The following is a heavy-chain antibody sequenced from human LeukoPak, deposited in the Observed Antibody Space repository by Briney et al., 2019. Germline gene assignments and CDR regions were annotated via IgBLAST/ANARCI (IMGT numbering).Heavy chain of an antibody. CDR2: ISAYNGNT. J-gene: IGHJ5*02. CDR1: GYTFTSYG. V-gene: IGHV1-18*01. Sequence: ASVKVSCKASGYTFTSYGISWVRQAPGQGLEWMGWISAYNGNTNYAQKLQARVTMTTDTSTSTAYMELRSLRSDDTAVYYCARGYRPPRPGPVWFDPWGQGTLVTVSS. CDR3: ARGYRPPRPGPVWFDP. D-gene: IGHD1-14*01.